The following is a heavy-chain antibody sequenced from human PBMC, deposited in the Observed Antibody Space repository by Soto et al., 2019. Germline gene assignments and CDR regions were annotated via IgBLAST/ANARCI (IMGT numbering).Heavy chain of an antibody. CDR3: ATGPAVYCFTPSRSSSFQH. CDR1: GGTFSSYP. D-gene: IGHD2-2*01. Sequence: GASVKVSCKASGGTFSSYPISWVRQAPGQGLEWMGRIIPVLGIANYAQKFQGRVTITADKSTSTAYMELTSLRSEDTAVYYCATGPAVYCFTPSRSSSFQHWAPGTLVTLSS. J-gene: IGHJ1*01. V-gene: IGHV1-69*04. CDR2: IIPVLGIA.